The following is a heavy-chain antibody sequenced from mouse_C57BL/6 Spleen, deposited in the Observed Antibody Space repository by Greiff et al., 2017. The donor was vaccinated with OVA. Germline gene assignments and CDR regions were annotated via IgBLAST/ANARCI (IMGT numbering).Heavy chain of an antibody. D-gene: IGHD2-3*01. J-gene: IGHJ4*01. Sequence: EVQLQQSGPGLVKPSQSLSLTCSVTGYSITSGYYWNWIRQFPGNKLEWMGYISYDGSNNYNPSLKNRISITRDTSKNQFFLKLNSVTTEDTATYNCFGYFYAMDYWGQGTSVTVSS. CDR1: GYSITSGYY. CDR3: FGYFYAMDY. V-gene: IGHV3-6*01. CDR2: ISYDGSN.